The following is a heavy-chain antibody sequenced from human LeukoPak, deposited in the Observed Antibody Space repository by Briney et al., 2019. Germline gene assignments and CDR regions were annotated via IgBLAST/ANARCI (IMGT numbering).Heavy chain of an antibody. Sequence: GGSLRLSCAASGFTFSKYWMSWVRQAPGKGLEWVAFIRYDGSNKYYADSVKGRFTISRDNSKNTLYLQMNSLRAEDTAVYYCAKDRGYSGYDEALDYWGQGTLVTVSS. CDR2: IRYDGSNK. V-gene: IGHV3-30*02. CDR1: GFTFSKYW. J-gene: IGHJ4*02. D-gene: IGHD5-12*01. CDR3: AKDRGYSGYDEALDY.